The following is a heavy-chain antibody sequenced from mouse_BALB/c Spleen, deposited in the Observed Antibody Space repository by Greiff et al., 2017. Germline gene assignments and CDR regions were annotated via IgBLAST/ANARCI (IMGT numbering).Heavy chain of an antibody. V-gene: IGHV3-8*02. D-gene: IGHD1-1*01. CDR3: ARFYYGSSYEGYFDV. Sequence: DVHLVESGPSLVKPSQTLSLTCSVTGDSITSGYWNWIRKFPGNKLEYMGYISYSGSTYYNPSLKSRISITRDTSKNQYYLQLNSVTTEDTATYYCARFYYGSSYEGYFDVWGAGTTVTVSS. CDR2: ISYSGST. J-gene: IGHJ1*01. CDR1: GDSITSGY.